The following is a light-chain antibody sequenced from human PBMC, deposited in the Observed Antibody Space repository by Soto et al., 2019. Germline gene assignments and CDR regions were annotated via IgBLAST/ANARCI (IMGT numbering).Light chain of an antibody. CDR1: SSDVGGYNY. CDR3: CAYAGSYTYV. CDR2: DVT. J-gene: IGLJ1*01. V-gene: IGLV2-11*01. Sequence: QSVLTQPRSVSGSPGQSVTISCTGTSSDVGGYNYVSWYQQHPGKAPKLLIYDVTKRPSGVPDRFSGSKSGNTASLIISGLQVEDEADYYCCAYAGSYTYVFGIGTQLTVL.